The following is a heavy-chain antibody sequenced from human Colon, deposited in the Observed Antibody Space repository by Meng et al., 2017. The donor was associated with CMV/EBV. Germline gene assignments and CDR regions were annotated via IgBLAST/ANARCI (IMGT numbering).Heavy chain of an antibody. CDR3: ARVGIQLWLNFDY. V-gene: IGHV1-2*02. D-gene: IGHD5-18*01. CDR2: INPNSGGT. CDR1: GYTFTSYD. Sequence: ASVKVSCKASGYTFTSYDINWVRQAPGQGLEWMGWINPNSGGTNYAQKFQGRVTMTRDTSISTAYMELSRLRSDDTAVYYCARVGIQLWLNFDYWGQGTLVTVSS. J-gene: IGHJ4*02.